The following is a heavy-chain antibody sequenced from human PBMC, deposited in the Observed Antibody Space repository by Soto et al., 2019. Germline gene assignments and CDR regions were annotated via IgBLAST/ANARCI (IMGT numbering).Heavy chain of an antibody. D-gene: IGHD3-10*01. CDR2: ISAYNGNT. V-gene: IGHV1-18*01. J-gene: IGHJ5*02. CDR1: GYTFTSYG. Sequence: QVQLVQSGAEVKKPGASVKVSCKASGYTFTSYGISWVRQASGQGLEWMGWISAYNGNTNYAQKLQGRVTMTTDTSTSTADMELRSLRSDDTAVYYCARTTILWFGESSWFDPWGQGTLVIVSS. CDR3: ARTTILWFGESSWFDP.